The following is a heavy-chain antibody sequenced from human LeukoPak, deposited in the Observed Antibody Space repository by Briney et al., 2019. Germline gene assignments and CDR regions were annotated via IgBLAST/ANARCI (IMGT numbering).Heavy chain of an antibody. Sequence: GRSLRLSCAASGFTFSTYGVHWVRQAPGKGLEWVAVIWSDGSNTYYADSVKGRFTISRDNSKNTLYLQMNSLRAEDTAVYYCARDGFNFYYFDYWGQGTLVTVS. CDR1: GFTFSTYG. J-gene: IGHJ4*02. CDR2: IWSDGSNT. CDR3: ARDGFNFYYFDY. D-gene: IGHD3-3*01. V-gene: IGHV3-33*01.